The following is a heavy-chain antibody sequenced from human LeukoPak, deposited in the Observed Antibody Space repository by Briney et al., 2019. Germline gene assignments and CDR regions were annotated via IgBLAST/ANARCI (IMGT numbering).Heavy chain of an antibody. J-gene: IGHJ4*02. CDR2: IRYDGSNK. D-gene: IGHD5-24*01. Sequence: GGSLRLSCAASGFTFSSYGMHWVRQAPGKGREWVAFIRYDGSNKYYADSVKGRFTISRDNSKNMLYLQMNSLRAEDTAVYYCAKDRGRDGYNWDYFDYWGQGTLVTVSS. CDR1: GFTFSSYG. V-gene: IGHV3-30*02. CDR3: AKDRGRDGYNWDYFDY.